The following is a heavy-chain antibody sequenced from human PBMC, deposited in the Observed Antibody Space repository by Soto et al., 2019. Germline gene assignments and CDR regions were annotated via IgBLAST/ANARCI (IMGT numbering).Heavy chain of an antibody. CDR2: IYYSGGT. D-gene: IGHD1-26*01. J-gene: IGHJ4*02. Sequence: PSETLSLTCTVSGGSISSSSYYWGWVRQPPGKGLEWIGSIYYSGGTYYNPSLKSRVTISVDTSKNQFSLKLSSVTAADTAVYYWASPSGSYLYYFDDWGQGTLVTVSS. CDR3: ASPSGSYLYYFDD. CDR1: GGSISSSSYY. V-gene: IGHV4-39*01.